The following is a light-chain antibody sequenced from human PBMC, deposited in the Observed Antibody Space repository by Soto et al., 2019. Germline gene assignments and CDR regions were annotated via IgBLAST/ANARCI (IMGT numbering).Light chain of an antibody. J-gene: IGKJ2*01. V-gene: IGKV1-17*01. Sequence: DIQMTQSPSSLSASVGDRVTITCRASQGIRDALGWYQQNPGKVPKRLIYSASSLQNGVPSRFSGSGSETVFTLTISSLQPEDFATYFCLQHSDYPFTFGQGTRLEI. CDR3: LQHSDYPFT. CDR2: SAS. CDR1: QGIRDA.